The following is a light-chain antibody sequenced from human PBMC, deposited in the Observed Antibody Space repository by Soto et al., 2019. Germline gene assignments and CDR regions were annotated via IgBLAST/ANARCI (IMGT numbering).Light chain of an antibody. V-gene: IGKV3-20*01. J-gene: IGKJ4*01. CDR2: GAS. CDR3: QQYGSSPLT. CDR1: QSVSSSY. Sequence: EIALTQSPGTLSLSPGERATLSCRASQSVSSSYLAWYQQKPGQAPRLLIYGASSRATGIPDRFSGSGSGTDFTLTSSRLEPEDFAVYYCQQYGSSPLTFGGGTK.